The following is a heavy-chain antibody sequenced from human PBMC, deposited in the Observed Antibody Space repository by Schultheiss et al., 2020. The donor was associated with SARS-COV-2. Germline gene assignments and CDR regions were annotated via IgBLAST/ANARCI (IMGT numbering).Heavy chain of an antibody. CDR3: ARETDSSGYYCDY. J-gene: IGHJ4*02. D-gene: IGHD3-22*01. CDR2: INLSCST. Sequence: SETLSLTCAVYGGSFSGYYWSWIRQPPGKGLEWIGEINLSCSTNYNPTLKSRVTISVDTSKNQFSLKLSSVTGAGTAVHYCARETDSSGYYCDYWGQGTLVTVSS. V-gene: IGHV4-34*01. CDR1: GGSFSGYY.